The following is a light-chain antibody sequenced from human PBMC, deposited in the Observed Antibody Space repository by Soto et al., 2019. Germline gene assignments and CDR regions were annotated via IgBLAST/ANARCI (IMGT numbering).Light chain of an antibody. J-gene: IGLJ1*01. Sequence: QLVLTQPPSVSGAPGQRVTISCTGSSSNIGAGYDVHWYQQRPGTAPKLLIFGNTNRPSGVPDRFSGSKSGTSASLAITGLQAEDEGDYYCSSYGGRYNYVFGTGTKVTVL. V-gene: IGLV1-40*01. CDR2: GNT. CDR3: SSYGGRYNYV. CDR1: SSNIGAGYD.